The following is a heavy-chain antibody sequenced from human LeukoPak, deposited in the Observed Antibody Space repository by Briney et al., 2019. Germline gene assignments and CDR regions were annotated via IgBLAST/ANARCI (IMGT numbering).Heavy chain of an antibody. CDR3: ARDLSGVTGYTYGRGIDY. V-gene: IGHV3-7*01. J-gene: IGHJ4*02. CDR2: IKKDGSEK. D-gene: IGHD5-18*01. Sequence: GGSLRLSCAASGFTFSSYWMSWVRQAPGKGLEWVANIKKDGSEKYYVDAVKGRFAISRDNAKTSLYLQMNSLRAEDTAVYYCARDLSGVTGYTYGRGIDYWGQGTLVTVSS. CDR1: GFTFSSYW.